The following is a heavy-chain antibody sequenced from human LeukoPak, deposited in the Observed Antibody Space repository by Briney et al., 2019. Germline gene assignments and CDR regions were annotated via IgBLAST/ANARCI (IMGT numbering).Heavy chain of an antibody. Sequence: PSETLSLTCTVSGDSISSYCWSWIRQPPGKGLEWIGHIYYSGSTSYNPSLKSRVTISIDTSKNQFSLKLSSVTAADTAVYYCARDPAVWGKGTTVSVSS. J-gene: IGHJ6*04. V-gene: IGHV4-59*01. CDR3: ARDPAV. D-gene: IGHD2-2*01. CDR2: IYYSGST. CDR1: GDSISSYC.